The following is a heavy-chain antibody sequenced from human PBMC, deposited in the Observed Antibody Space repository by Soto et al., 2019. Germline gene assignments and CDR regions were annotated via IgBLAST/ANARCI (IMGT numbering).Heavy chain of an antibody. Sequence: QVQLVESGGGVVQPGRSLRLSCAASGFTFSTYPMHWVRQAPGKGLEWVAVISYDGSNKYYADSVKGRFTISRDNSKNTLYLQMNSLRAEDTAVYYCAELEMATSGSDYWGQGTLVTVSS. J-gene: IGHJ4*02. CDR2: ISYDGSNK. D-gene: IGHD5-12*01. CDR3: AELEMATSGSDY. CDR1: GFTFSTYP. V-gene: IGHV3-30-3*01.